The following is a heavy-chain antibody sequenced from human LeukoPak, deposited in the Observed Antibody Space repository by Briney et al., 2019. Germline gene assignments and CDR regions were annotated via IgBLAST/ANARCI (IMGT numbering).Heavy chain of an antibody. V-gene: IGHV4-30-4*07. D-gene: IGHD3-16*02. Sequence: SETLSLTCAVSGVAISRGGYAWNWIRQPPGKGLEWIAYIYHSGTTYYNPSLKSRATISVDTSKNQFSLKLSSVTAADTAVYYCARLVYVWGSYRHTSRNFDYWGQGTLVTVSS. J-gene: IGHJ4*02. CDR3: ARLVYVWGSYRHTSRNFDY. CDR1: GVAISRGGYA. CDR2: IYHSGTT.